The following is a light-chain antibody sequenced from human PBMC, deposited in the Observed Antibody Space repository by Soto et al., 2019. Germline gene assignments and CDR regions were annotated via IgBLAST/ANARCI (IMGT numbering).Light chain of an antibody. CDR1: PSVTNF. Sequence: PGERATLSCRASPSVTNFLAWYQQKPGQAPRLLIYGAFNRATGIPARFSGSGSGTDFTLTISSLEPEDSAIYYCQQRNIWPPVTFGQGTRMEIK. J-gene: IGKJ5*01. CDR2: GAF. CDR3: QQRNIWPPVT. V-gene: IGKV3-11*01.